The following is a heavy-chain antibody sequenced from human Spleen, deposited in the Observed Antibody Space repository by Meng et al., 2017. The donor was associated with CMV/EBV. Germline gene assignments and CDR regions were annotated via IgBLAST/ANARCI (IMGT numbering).Heavy chain of an antibody. J-gene: IGHJ3*01. CDR1: SLRNYS. Sequence: SLRNYSWPWILQPPGKGLEWIGEIPHSGTTKYHPSLNSRVTISIDTSKNQFSLRLTSVIAADTAVYYCARLYRFGRLILLKSEAFDVWGQGTMVTVSS. D-gene: IGHD2-8*02. CDR3: ARLYRFGRLILLKSEAFDV. CDR2: IPHSGTT. V-gene: IGHV4-34*01.